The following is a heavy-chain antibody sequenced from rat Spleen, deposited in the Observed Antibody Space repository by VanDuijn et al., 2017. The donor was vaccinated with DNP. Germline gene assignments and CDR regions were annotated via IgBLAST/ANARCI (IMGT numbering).Heavy chain of an antibody. J-gene: IGHJ4*01. V-gene: IGHV5S10*01. D-gene: IGHD1-11*01. CDR2: IIYDGSRT. CDR1: GFTFSDYN. Sequence: EVQLVESGGGLVQPGRSLKLSCAASGFTFSDYNMAWVRQAPKKGLEWVATIIYDGSRTYYRDSVKGRFTISRDNAKSTLYLQMERLRSEDTATYYCATFEGRDAWGQGTSVTVSS. CDR3: ATFEGRDA.